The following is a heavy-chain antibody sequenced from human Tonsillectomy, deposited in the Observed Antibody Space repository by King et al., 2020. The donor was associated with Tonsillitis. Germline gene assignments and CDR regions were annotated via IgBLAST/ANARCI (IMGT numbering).Heavy chain of an antibody. J-gene: IGHJ2*01. CDR1: GFTFSSYS. V-gene: IGHV3-21*01. D-gene: IGHD2-21*02. CDR2: ISSSSSYI. CDR3: AGDVRTAIRLWYFDR. Sequence: VQLVESGGGLVKPGGSLRLSCAASGFTFSSYSMNWVRQAPGKGLEWVSSISSSSSYIYYADSVKGRFTISRDNAKNSLYLQMNSLGAEDTAVYYCAGDVRTAIRLWYFDRWGRGTLVTVSS.